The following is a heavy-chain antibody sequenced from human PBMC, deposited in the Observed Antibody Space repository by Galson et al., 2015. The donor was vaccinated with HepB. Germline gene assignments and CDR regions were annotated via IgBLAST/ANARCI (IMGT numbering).Heavy chain of an antibody. Sequence: SLRLSCAASGFTFSSYSMNWVRQAPGKGLEWVSYISSSSSTIYYADSVKGRFTISRDNAKNSLYLQMNSLRAEDTAVYYCARELVVPAAMGYYYYGMDVWGQGTTVTVSS. J-gene: IGHJ6*02. CDR1: GFTFSSYS. CDR2: ISSSSSTI. D-gene: IGHD2-2*01. V-gene: IGHV3-48*01. CDR3: ARELVVPAAMGYYYYGMDV.